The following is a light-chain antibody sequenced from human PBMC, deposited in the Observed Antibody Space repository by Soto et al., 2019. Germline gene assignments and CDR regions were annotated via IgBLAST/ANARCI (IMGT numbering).Light chain of an antibody. CDR2: DIS. Sequence: QSALTQPASVSGSPGQSITISCTGTSSDVGTYNYVSWYQQHPGKVPKLMIYDISNRPSGVSNRFSGSKSGNTASLTISGLQAEDEADYYCSSYTSRSTVIFGGGTKLTVL. CDR1: SSDVGTYNY. CDR3: SSYTSRSTVI. J-gene: IGLJ2*01. V-gene: IGLV2-14*03.